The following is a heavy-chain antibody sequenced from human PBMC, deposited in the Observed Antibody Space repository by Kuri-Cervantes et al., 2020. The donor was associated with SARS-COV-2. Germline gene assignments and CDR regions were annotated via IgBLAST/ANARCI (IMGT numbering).Heavy chain of an antibody. CDR1: GGSFSGYY. Sequence: SETLSLTCAVYGGSFSGYYWSWIRQPPGKGLEWIGEINHSGSTNYNPSLKSRVTISVDTSKNQFHLKLSSVTAADTAVYYRARRVVSGMDVWGQGTMVTVSS. CDR2: INHSGST. J-gene: IGHJ6*02. CDR3: ARRVVSGMDV. V-gene: IGHV4-34*01. D-gene: IGHD3-22*01.